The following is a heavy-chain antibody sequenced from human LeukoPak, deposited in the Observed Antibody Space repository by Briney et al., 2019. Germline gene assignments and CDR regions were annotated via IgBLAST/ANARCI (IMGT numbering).Heavy chain of an antibody. CDR2: MSGSGGST. Sequence: GGSLRLSCAASGFSFSSYAMSWVRQAPGKGLEWVSSMSGSGGSTYYADSVKGRLTISRDNSKNTLHPQMNSLRAEDTAIYYCAKDLVSGSFYGPFGYWGQGTPVTVSS. D-gene: IGHD1-26*01. J-gene: IGHJ4*02. CDR1: GFSFSSYA. CDR3: AKDLVSGSFYGPFGY. V-gene: IGHV3-23*01.